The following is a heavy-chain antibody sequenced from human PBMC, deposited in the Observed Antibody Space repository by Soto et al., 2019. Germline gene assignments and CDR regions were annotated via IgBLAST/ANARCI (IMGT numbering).Heavy chain of an antibody. CDR1: GYTFTSYA. CDR3: ARGWTTYYYYYGMDV. D-gene: IGHD1-1*01. Sequence: ASVKVSCKASGYTFTSYAMHWVRQAPGQRLEWMGWINAGNGNTKYSQKFQGRVTITRDTSASTAYMELSSLRSEDTAVYYCARGWTTYYYYYGMDVWGQGTKVTVSS. CDR2: INAGNGNT. J-gene: IGHJ6*02. V-gene: IGHV1-3*01.